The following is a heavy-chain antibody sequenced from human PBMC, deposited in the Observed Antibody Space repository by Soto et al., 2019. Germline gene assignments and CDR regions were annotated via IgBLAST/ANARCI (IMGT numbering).Heavy chain of an antibody. CDR2: ISSSSSTI. Sequence: GGSLRLSCAASGFTFSSYSMNWVRQAPGKGLEWVSYISSSSSTIYYADSVKGRFTISRDNAKNSLYLQMNSLRDEDTAVYYCARSSYYYDSSGYYYDYYFDYWGQGTLVTVSS. D-gene: IGHD3-22*01. CDR3: ARSSYYYDSSGYYYDYYFDY. V-gene: IGHV3-48*02. J-gene: IGHJ4*02. CDR1: GFTFSSYS.